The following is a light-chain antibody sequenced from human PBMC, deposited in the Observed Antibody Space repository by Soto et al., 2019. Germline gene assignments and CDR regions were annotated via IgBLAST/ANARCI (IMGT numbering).Light chain of an antibody. CDR3: SSYSSSSSLYV. CDR1: STDVGGYNY. V-gene: IGLV2-14*01. Sequence: QSVLAQPSSVSGSPGQSITISCTGTSTDVGGYNYVSWYQHHPGKGPKLIIYEVNNRPSGVSDRFSGSKSGNKASLTISGLQAEDEADYYCSSYSSSSSLYVFGTGNKVTVL. J-gene: IGLJ1*01. CDR2: EVN.